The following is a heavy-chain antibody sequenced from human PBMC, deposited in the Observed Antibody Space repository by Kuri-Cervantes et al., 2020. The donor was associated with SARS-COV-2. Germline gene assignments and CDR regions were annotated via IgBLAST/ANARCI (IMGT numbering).Heavy chain of an antibody. J-gene: IGHJ4*02. V-gene: IGHV3-21*01. D-gene: IGHD3-10*01. CDR2: ISSSSSYI. CDR1: GFTFSSYS. Sequence: GESLKISCAASGFTFSSYSMNWVRQAPGKGLEWVSSISSSSSYIYYADSVKGRFTISRDNAKNSLYLQMSSLRAEDTAVYYCARAMVQGALDYWGQGTLVTVSS. CDR3: ARAMVQGALDY.